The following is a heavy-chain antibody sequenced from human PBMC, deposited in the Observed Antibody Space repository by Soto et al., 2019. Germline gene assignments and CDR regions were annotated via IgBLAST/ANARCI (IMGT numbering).Heavy chain of an antibody. CDR1: GFTLSSYA. CDR2: ISGSGGST. V-gene: IGHV3-23*01. J-gene: IGHJ4*02. CDR3: AKGFSSWYYFDY. Sequence: PGGSLRLSCPASGFTLSSYAMSWVRPAPGKGLEWVSAISGSGGSTYYADSVKGRFTTSRDNSKNTLYLQMNSLRAEDTAVYYCAKGFSSWYYFDYWGQGTQVTVSS. D-gene: IGHD6-13*01.